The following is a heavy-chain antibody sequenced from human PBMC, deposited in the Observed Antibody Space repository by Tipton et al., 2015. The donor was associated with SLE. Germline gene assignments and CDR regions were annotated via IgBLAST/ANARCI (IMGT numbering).Heavy chain of an antibody. CDR2: ISSSSSTI. J-gene: IGHJ6*02. V-gene: IGHV3-48*02. CDR1: GFTFSSYS. CDR3: ARGEYYDSSGYSGIGMDV. D-gene: IGHD3-22*01. Sequence: SLRLSCAASGFTFSSYSMNWVRQAPGKGLEWVSYISSSSSTIYYADSVKGRFTISRDNAKNSLYLQMNSLRDEDTAVYYCARGEYYDSSGYSGIGMDVWGQWTTVTVSS.